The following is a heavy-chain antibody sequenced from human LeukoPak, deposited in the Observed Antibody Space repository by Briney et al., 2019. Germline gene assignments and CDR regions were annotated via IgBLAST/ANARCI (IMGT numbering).Heavy chain of an antibody. CDR2: IYYSGST. J-gene: IGHJ6*02. CDR1: GGSISSGGYY. V-gene: IGHV4-31*03. Sequence: SETLSLTCTVSGGSISSGGYYWSWIRQHPGKGLEWIGYIYYSGSTYYNPSLKSRVTISVDTSKNQFSLKLSSVTAADTAVYYCAREGSTMSGMDVWGQGTTVTVSS. CDR3: AREGSTMSGMDV. D-gene: IGHD1-26*01.